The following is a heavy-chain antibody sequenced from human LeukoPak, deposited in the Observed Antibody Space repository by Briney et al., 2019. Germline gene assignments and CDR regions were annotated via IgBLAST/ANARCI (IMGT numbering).Heavy chain of an antibody. CDR2: IHPDGSRT. Sequence: GGSLRPSCAASGFTFSDYWMHRVRQAPGKGLVWVSRIHPDGSRTGYVDSVKGRFTISRDNARNTLYLQMSSLRAEDTAVYYCAREKRYDDFDYWGQGTLVTVSS. CDR1: GFTFSDYW. V-gene: IGHV3-74*01. J-gene: IGHJ4*02. CDR3: AREKRYDDFDY. D-gene: IGHD5-12*01.